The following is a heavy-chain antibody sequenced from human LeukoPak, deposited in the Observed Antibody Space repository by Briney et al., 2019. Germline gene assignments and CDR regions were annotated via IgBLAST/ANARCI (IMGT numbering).Heavy chain of an antibody. D-gene: IGHD5/OR15-5a*01. V-gene: IGHV4-34*01. CDR2: INHSGST. J-gene: IGHJ4*02. Sequence: SSETLSLTCTVSGGSISSYYWSWIRQPPGKGLEWIGEINHSGSTNYNPSLKSRVTISVDTSKNQFSLKLSSVTAADTAVYYCARRRLRSHYFDYWGQGTLVTVSS. CDR1: GGSISSYY. CDR3: ARRRLRSHYFDY.